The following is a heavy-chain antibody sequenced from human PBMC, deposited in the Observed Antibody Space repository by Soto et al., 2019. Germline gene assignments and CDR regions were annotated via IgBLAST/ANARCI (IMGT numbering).Heavy chain of an antibody. CDR3: ARSQGSSTSVEIDYYYYYGMDV. D-gene: IGHD2-2*01. V-gene: IGHV1-69*01. J-gene: IGHJ6*02. Sequence: QVQLVQSGAEVKKPGSSVKVSCKASGGTFSSYAISWVRQAPGQGLEWMGGIIPISDTTNYAQKFQGRVTITADASTSTAYMELSSLRSEDTAVYYCARSQGSSTSVEIDYYYYYGMDVWGQGTTVTVSS. CDR2: IIPISDTT. CDR1: GGTFSSYA.